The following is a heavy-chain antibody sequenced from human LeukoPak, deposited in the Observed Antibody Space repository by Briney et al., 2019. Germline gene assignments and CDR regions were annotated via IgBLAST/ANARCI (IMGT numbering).Heavy chain of an antibody. CDR2: MNPNSGNT. CDR3: ARVVGGSSHLTPGLDY. V-gene: IGHV1-8*01. CDR1: GYTFTSYD. Sequence: ASVKVSCKASGYTFTSYDINWVRQATGQGLEWMGWMNPNSGNTGYAQKFQGRVTMTRDMSTSTVYMELSSLRSEDTAVYYCARVVGGSSHLTPGLDYWGQGTLVTVSS. D-gene: IGHD1-26*01. J-gene: IGHJ4*02.